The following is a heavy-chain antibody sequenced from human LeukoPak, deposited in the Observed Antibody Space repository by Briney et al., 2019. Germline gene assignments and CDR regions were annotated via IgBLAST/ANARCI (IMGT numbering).Heavy chain of an antibody. D-gene: IGHD3-22*01. CDR1: GFSFSNFA. CDR3: AKVGSQHYYDSSGLGYGMDV. Sequence: PGGSLRLSCAASGFSFSNFAMSWVRQAPGKGLEWVSAISGSGGSTYYADSVKGRFTISRDNSKNTLYLQMNSLRAEDTAVYYCAKVGSQHYYDSSGLGYGMDVWGQGTTVTVSS. V-gene: IGHV3-23*01. CDR2: ISGSGGST. J-gene: IGHJ6*02.